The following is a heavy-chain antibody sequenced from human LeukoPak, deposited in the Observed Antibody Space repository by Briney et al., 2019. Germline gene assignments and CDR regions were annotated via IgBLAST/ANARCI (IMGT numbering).Heavy chain of an antibody. D-gene: IGHD2-2*01. V-gene: IGHV1-2*02. CDR2: INPNNGGT. Sequence: ASVKVSCKASGYTFTGYYMHWVRQAPGQGLEWMGWINPNNGGTNYAQTFQGRVTMTRDTSISTAYMELSRLTSDDTAVYYCARGRGTTSSNFDYWGQGTLVTVSS. CDR3: ARGRGTTSSNFDY. J-gene: IGHJ4*02. CDR1: GYTFTGYY.